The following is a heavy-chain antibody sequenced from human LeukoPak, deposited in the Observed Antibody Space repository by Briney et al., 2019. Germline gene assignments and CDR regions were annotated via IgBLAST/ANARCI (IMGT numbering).Heavy chain of an antibody. CDR3: ARLRPTYYYDSSGYYYVGYFDY. Sequence: SETLSLTCAVYGGSFSGYYWSWIRQPPGKGLEWIGEINHSGSTNYNPSLKSRVTISVDTSKNQVSLKLSSVTAADTAVYYCARLRPTYYYDSSGYYYVGYFDYWGQGTLVTVSS. CDR2: INHSGST. D-gene: IGHD3-22*01. CDR1: GGSFSGYY. V-gene: IGHV4-34*01. J-gene: IGHJ4*02.